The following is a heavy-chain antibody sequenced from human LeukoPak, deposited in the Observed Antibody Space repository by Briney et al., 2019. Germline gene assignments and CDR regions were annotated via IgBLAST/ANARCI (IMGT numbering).Heavy chain of an antibody. J-gene: IGHJ4*02. CDR3: AKNPRLEGWIYFDF. CDR1: GFTFSSYS. CDR2: ISGSGGRI. D-gene: IGHD1-1*01. V-gene: IGHV3-23*01. Sequence: GGSLRLSCAASGFTFSSYSMSWVRQAPGKGLEWVSSISGSGGRIDYADSVKGRFTISRDNSKNTLSLQMNSLTAEDTAVYYCAKNPRLEGWIYFDFWGQGILVTVSS.